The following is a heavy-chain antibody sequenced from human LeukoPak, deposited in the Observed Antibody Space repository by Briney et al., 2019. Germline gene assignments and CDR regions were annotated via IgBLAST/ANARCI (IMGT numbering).Heavy chain of an antibody. V-gene: IGHV4-34*01. J-gene: IGHJ4*02. CDR3: ASRRGAPGPPGRYFDY. Sequence: SETLSLTCAVYGGSFSGYYWSWIRQPPGKGLEWIGEINHSGSTNYNPSLKSRVTISVDTSKNQFSLKLSSVTAADTAVYYCASRRGAPGPPGRYFDYWGKGPLVT. CDR2: INHSGST. CDR1: GGSFSGYY. D-gene: IGHD1-14*01.